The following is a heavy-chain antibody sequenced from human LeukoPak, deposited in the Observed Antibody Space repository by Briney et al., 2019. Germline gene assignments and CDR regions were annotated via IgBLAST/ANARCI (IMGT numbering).Heavy chain of an antibody. CDR2: IYHSGST. CDR3: ARGSGYYGSGSRIFFDY. Sequence: SETLSLTCAVSGGCISSSNWWSWVRQPPGKGLEWIGEIYHSGSTNYNPSLKSRVTISVDKSKNQFSLKLSSVTAADTAVYYCARGSGYYGSGSRIFFDYWGQGTLVTVSS. J-gene: IGHJ4*02. D-gene: IGHD3-10*01. CDR1: GGCISSSNW. V-gene: IGHV4-4*02.